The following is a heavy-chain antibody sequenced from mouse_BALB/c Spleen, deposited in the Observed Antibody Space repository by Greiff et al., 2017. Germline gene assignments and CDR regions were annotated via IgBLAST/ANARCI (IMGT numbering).Heavy chain of an antibody. CDR2: INPGSGGT. CDR3: ARYGNHYAMDY. CDR1: GYAFTNYL. Sequence: QVQLQQSGAELVRPGTSVKVSCKASGYAFTNYLIEWVKQRPGQGLEWIGVINPGSGGTNYNEKFKGKATLTADKSSSTAYMQLSSLTSDDSAVYFCARYGNHYAMDYWGQGTSVTVSS. J-gene: IGHJ4*01. V-gene: IGHV1-54*01. D-gene: IGHD2-1*01.